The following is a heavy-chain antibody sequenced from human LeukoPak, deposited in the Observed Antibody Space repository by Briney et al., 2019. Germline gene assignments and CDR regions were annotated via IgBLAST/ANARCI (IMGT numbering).Heavy chain of an antibody. J-gene: IGHJ4*02. V-gene: IGHV4-38-2*01. Sequence: SETLSLTCAVSGYSISSGYYWGWIRQSPEKGLEWIGSIYHSGSTYYNPALKSRVTMSVDTSKNQFSLKLSSVTAADTAVYYCARHFRGADCWGQGTLVTVSS. CDR3: ARHFRGADC. CDR2: IYHSGST. CDR1: GYSISSGYY. D-gene: IGHD3-10*01.